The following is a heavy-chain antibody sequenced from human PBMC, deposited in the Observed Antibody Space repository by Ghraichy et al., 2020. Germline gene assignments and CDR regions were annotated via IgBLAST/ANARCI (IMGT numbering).Heavy chain of an antibody. Sequence: GGSLRLSCAASGFTFSSYYMNWVRQAPGKGLEWVSSISSSSSYISYADSLKGRFTISRDNAKNSLYLQMNSLRAEDTAVYYCVRADYTVNYDGLNLFDPWGQGTLVTVSS. CDR1: GFTFSSYY. D-gene: IGHD1-7*01. J-gene: IGHJ5*02. CDR3: VRADYTVNYDGLNLFDP. V-gene: IGHV3-21*01. CDR2: ISSSSSYI.